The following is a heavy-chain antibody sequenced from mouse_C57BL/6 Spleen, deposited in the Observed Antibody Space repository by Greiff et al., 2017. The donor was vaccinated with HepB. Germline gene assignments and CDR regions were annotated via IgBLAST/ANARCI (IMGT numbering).Heavy chain of an antibody. J-gene: IGHJ3*01. CDR2: IDPETGGT. CDR1: GYTFTDYE. V-gene: IGHV1-15*01. Sequence: QVQLKESGAELVRPGASVTLSCKASGYTFTDYEMHWVKQTPVHGLEWIGAIDPETGGTAYNQKFKGKAILTADKSSSTAYMELLSLTSEDSAVYYCTRKHFVFAYWGQGTLVTVSA. CDR3: TRKHFVFAY.